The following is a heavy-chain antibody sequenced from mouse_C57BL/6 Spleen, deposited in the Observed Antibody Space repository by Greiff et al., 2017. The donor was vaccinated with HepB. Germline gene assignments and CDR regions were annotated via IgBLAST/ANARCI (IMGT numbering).Heavy chain of an antibody. V-gene: IGHV1-80*01. Sequence: VQLQQSGAELVKPGASVKISCKASGYAFSSYWMNWVKQRPGTGLEWIGQIYPGDGDTNYNGKFKGKATLTADKSSSTAYMQRSSLTSEDSAVYFCARGDGSSYRYFDYWGQGTTLTVSS. CDR3: ARGDGSSYRYFDY. J-gene: IGHJ2*01. CDR2: IYPGDGDT. D-gene: IGHD1-1*01. CDR1: GYAFSSYW.